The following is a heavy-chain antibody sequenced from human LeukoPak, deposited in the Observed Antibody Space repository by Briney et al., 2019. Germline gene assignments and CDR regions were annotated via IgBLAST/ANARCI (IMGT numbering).Heavy chain of an antibody. D-gene: IGHD3-9*01. J-gene: IGHJ4*02. Sequence: SETLSLTCTVSGGSISSYYWSWIRQPAGKGLEWIGRIYTSGSTNYNPSLKSRVTISVDTSKNQFSLKLSSVTAADTAVYYCASDYYDILTGYYYGYWGQGTLVTVSS. V-gene: IGHV4-4*07. CDR1: GGSISSYY. CDR2: IYTSGST. CDR3: ASDYYDILTGYYYGY.